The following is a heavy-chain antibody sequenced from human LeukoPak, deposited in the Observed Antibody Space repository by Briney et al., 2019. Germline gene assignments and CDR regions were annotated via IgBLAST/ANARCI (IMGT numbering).Heavy chain of an antibody. CDR1: GFTFNSYG. V-gene: IGHV3-33*01. D-gene: IGHD3-9*01. Sequence: PGGSLRLSCAASGFTFNSYGMHWVRQAPGKGLEWVAVIWYEGSNKHYADSVRGRLTISRDNSNNILYLQMNNLRAEDTAVYFCASGEYDILTGYIDHWGRGTLVTVSS. J-gene: IGHJ4*01. CDR2: IWYEGSNK. CDR3: ASGEYDILTGYIDH.